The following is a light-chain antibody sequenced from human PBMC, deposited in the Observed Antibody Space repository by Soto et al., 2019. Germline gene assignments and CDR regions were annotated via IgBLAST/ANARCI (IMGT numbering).Light chain of an antibody. J-gene: IGKJ1*01. Sequence: VMTQSPATLSVSLGERATLYCWASATVATNLARYQQKPHQTPMLLISGASTRAAGVSDRFRGSGSVTEFTLTISSLRSEDSAIYYCQHYFAWPPMPFGQGTKWIS. V-gene: IGKV3-15*01. CDR3: QHYFAWPPMP. CDR2: GAS. CDR1: ATVATN.